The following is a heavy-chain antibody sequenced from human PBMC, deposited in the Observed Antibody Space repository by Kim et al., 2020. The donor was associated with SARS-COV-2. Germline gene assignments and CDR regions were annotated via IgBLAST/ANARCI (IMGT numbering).Heavy chain of an antibody. CDR1: GYTFTSYA. CDR3: ARLLAGSGSYFFPYYYGMDV. J-gene: IGHJ6*02. Sequence: ASVKVSCKASGYTFTSYAMHWVRQAPGQRLEWMGWINAGNGNTKYSQKFQGRVTITRDTSASTAYMELSSLRSEDTAVYYCARLLAGSGSYFFPYYYGMDVWGQGTTVTVSS. V-gene: IGHV1-3*01. D-gene: IGHD3-10*01. CDR2: INAGNGNT.